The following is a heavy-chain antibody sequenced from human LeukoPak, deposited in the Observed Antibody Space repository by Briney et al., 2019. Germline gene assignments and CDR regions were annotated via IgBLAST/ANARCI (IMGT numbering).Heavy chain of an antibody. V-gene: IGHV1-2*02. CDR3: ARGYSDGYNFGY. Sequence: ASVKVSCKASGYTFTGYYMHWVRQAPGQGLEWMGWINPNSGGTNYAQKFQGRVTMTRDTSTSTVYMELSSLRSEDTAVYYCARGYSDGYNFGYWGQGTLVTVSS. J-gene: IGHJ4*02. CDR2: INPNSGGT. CDR1: GYTFTGYY. D-gene: IGHD5-24*01.